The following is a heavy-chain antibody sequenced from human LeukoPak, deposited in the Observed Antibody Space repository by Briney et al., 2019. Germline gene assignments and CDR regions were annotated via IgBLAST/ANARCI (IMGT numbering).Heavy chain of an antibody. CDR2: ISACNGNT. J-gene: IGHJ6*03. D-gene: IGHD3-16*01. Sequence: ASVKVSCKASGYTFTSYGISWVRQAPGQGLEWMGWISACNGNTNYAQKLQGRVTMTTDTSTSTAYMELRSLRSDDTAVYYCARGGRGHGGPLYYYYYMDVWGKGTTVTISS. CDR3: ARGGRGHGGPLYYYYYMDV. CDR1: GYTFTSYG. V-gene: IGHV1-18*01.